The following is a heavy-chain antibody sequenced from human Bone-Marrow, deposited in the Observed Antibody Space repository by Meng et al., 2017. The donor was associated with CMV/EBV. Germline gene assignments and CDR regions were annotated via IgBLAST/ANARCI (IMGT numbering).Heavy chain of an antibody. Sequence: SGGTFSSYAISWVRQAPGQGLEWMGGIIPIFGTANYAQKFQGRVTITTDESTSTAYMELSSLRSEDTAVYYCAREHITIFGQGPHDYWGQGTLVTVFS. CDR2: IIPIFGTA. CDR3: AREHITIFGQGPHDY. V-gene: IGHV1-69*05. D-gene: IGHD3-3*01. CDR1: GGTFSSYA. J-gene: IGHJ4*02.